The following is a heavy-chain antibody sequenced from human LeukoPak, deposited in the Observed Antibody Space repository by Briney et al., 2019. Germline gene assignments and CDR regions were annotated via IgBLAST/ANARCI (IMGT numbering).Heavy chain of an antibody. Sequence: GGSLRLSCAASGFAFTDYAISWVRQAPGKGLEWVSAITDSGGATYYADSVKGRFTISRDNAKNSLYLQMNSLRAEDTAVYYCARGLGGSYDYYWGQGTLVTVSS. V-gene: IGHV3-23*01. D-gene: IGHD1-26*01. CDR3: ARGLGGSYDYY. J-gene: IGHJ4*02. CDR1: GFAFTDYA. CDR2: ITDSGGAT.